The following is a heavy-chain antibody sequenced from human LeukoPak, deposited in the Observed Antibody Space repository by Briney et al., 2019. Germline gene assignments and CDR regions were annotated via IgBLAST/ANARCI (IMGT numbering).Heavy chain of an antibody. D-gene: IGHD1-26*01. CDR2: INPNSGGT. V-gene: IGHV1-2*02. CDR1: GYTLTELS. J-gene: IGHJ4*02. CDR3: ARASAEVRELLPHPDY. Sequence: GASVKVSCKVSGYTLTELSMHWVRQAPGQGLEWMGWINPNSGGTNYAQKFQGRVTMTRDTSISTAYMELSRLRSDDTAVYYCARASAEVRELLPHPDYWGQGTLVTVSS.